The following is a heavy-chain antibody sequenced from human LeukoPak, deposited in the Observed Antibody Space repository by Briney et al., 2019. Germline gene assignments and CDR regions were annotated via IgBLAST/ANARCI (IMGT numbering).Heavy chain of an antibody. D-gene: IGHD3-3*01. J-gene: IGHJ4*02. CDR2: IYQSGSGSS. CDR1: GGSISSYY. V-gene: IGHV4-59*05. Sequence: PSETLSLTCTVSGGSISSYYWSWIRQPAGKGLEWIGSIYQSGSGSSYYNPSLKSRVTISGDTSKNQFSLRLSSVTAADTAVYYCVSTLRFLPYRRFDYWGQGTLVTVPS. CDR3: VSTLRFLPYRRFDY.